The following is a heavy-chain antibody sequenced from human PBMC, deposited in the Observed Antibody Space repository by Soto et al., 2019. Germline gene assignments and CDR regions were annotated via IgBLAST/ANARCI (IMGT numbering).Heavy chain of an antibody. D-gene: IGHD6-19*01. CDR1: GFTFSDYA. J-gene: IGHJ4*02. Sequence: VQLVESGGGVVQPGRSLRLSCAASGFTFSDYAMHWVRQAPGKGLEWVAVVSHDGRNTHYADSVKGRFTISRDSSKNTVSLETTGLRAEDTAVYYCARGGRQWLVTSDFNYWGQGALVTVSS. CDR2: VSHDGRNT. CDR3: ARGGRQWLVTSDFNY. V-gene: IGHV3-30*03.